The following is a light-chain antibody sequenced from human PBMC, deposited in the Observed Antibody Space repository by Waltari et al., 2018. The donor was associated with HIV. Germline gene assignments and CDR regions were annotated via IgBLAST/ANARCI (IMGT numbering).Light chain of an antibody. Sequence: QSALTQPPSASGSPGQSVAISCTGTSSDVGGYNSVSWHQQHPGKAPKLLIYAVNKRPSGVPDRFSGSKSVNTASLTVSGLQVDDEADYYCSSFSDNNRIVFGTVTRVTVL. J-gene: IGLJ1*01. CDR2: AVN. CDR3: SSFSDNNRIV. CDR1: SSDVGGYNS. V-gene: IGLV2-8*01.